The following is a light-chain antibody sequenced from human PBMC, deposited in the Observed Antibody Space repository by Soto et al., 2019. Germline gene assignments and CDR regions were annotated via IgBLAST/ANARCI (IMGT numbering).Light chain of an antibody. CDR3: QQYGSSPLT. J-gene: IGKJ4*01. V-gene: IGKV3-20*01. CDR2: GAF. CDR1: QGVTSSY. Sequence: ESVLTQSPGTLSLSPGDRATLSCRASQGVTSSYLAWYQQKPGQAPRLLIYGAFNRASGIPERFSGSGSGTDFTLTISRLEPYDFAVYYCQQYGSSPLTFGGGTKVEIK.